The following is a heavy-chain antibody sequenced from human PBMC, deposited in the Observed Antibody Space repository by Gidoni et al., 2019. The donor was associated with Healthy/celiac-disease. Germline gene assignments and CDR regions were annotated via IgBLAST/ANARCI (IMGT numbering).Heavy chain of an antibody. J-gene: IGHJ6*02. V-gene: IGHV3-30*18. CDR1: GFTFSSYG. Sequence: AASGFTFSSYGMHRVRQAPGKGLEWVAVISYDGSNKYYADSVKGRFTISRDNSKNTLYLQMNSLRAEDTAVYYCAKNIAPHYYDSSGMDVWGQGTTVTVSS. D-gene: IGHD3-22*01. CDR3: AKNIAPHYYDSSGMDV. CDR2: ISYDGSNK.